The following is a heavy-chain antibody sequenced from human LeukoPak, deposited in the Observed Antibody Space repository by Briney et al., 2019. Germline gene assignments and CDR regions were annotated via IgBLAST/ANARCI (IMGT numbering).Heavy chain of an antibody. CDR1: GGTFSTYA. Sequence: SVKVSCKASGGTFSTYAITWVRQAPGQGLEWMGGIIPIFGTANYAQKFQGRVTITADKSTSTAYMELSSLRSEDTAVYYCARGPPYSSSWYYFDYWGQGTLVTVSS. V-gene: IGHV1-69*06. CDR2: IIPIFGTA. CDR3: ARGPPYSSSWYYFDY. D-gene: IGHD6-13*01. J-gene: IGHJ4*02.